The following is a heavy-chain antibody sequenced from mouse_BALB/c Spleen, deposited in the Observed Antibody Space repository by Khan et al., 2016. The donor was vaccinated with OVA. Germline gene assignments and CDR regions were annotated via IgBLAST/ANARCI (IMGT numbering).Heavy chain of an antibody. J-gene: IGHJ1*01. CDR1: GFSLTSYG. CDR3: ARGGGNWYVDV. V-gene: IGHV2-9*02. CDR2: IWAGGST. Sequence: QVQLKQSGPGLVAPSQSLSITCTVSGFSLTSYGVHWVRQPPGKGLEWLGVIWAGGSTNYNSALMSRLSISTDNSKSQVFLKMNSLQTDDTAMYCCARGGGNWYVDVWGAGTTVTVSS.